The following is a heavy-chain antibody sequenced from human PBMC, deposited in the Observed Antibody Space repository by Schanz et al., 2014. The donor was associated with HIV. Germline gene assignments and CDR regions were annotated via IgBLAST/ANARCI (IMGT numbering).Heavy chain of an antibody. Sequence: EIQLVESGGVVVQPGGSLRLSCAASGFTFDDYTMNWVRQAPGKGLEWVSLVSWDGGSTYYADSVKGRFTISRDNSKNTLYLQMNSLRAEDTALYYCAKDMGSGSYETFDIWGQGTMVTVSS. CDR3: AKDMGSGSYETFDI. D-gene: IGHD1-26*01. V-gene: IGHV3-43*01. CDR1: GFTFDDYT. CDR2: VSWDGGST. J-gene: IGHJ3*02.